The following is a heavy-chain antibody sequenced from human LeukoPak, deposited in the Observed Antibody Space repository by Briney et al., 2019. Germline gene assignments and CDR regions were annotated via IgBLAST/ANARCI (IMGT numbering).Heavy chain of an antibody. Sequence: GGSLRLSCAASGFTFSIYGMHWVREAPGRGREGVAFLRYEGSNKYYGDSVKGRFTISRDNSKNTLYLQMNSRRAEDTAVYYCAKDRGYRSSWCDYWGQGTLVTVSS. CDR3: AKDRGYRSSWCDY. V-gene: IGHV3-30*02. J-gene: IGHJ4*02. CDR2: LRYEGSNK. D-gene: IGHD6-13*01. CDR1: GFTFSIYG.